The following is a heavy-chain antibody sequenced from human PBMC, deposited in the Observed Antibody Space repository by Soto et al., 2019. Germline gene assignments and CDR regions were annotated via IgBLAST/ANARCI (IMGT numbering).Heavy chain of an antibody. D-gene: IGHD3-3*01. V-gene: IGHV1-69*13. Sequence: ASVKVSCKASGGTFSSYAISWVRQAPGQGLEWMGGIIPIFGTANYAQKFQGGVTITADESTSTAYMELSSLRSEDTAVYYCARGRGRSGITIFGVIDTYGGWSGMDVWGQGTTVTVSS. CDR3: ARGRGRSGITIFGVIDTYGGWSGMDV. CDR1: GGTFSSYA. CDR2: IIPIFGTA. J-gene: IGHJ6*02.